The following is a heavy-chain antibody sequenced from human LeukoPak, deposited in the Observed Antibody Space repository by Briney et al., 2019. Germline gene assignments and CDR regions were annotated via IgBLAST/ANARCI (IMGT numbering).Heavy chain of an antibody. CDR1: GFTFSNYW. V-gene: IGHV3-7*01. J-gene: IGHJ4*02. D-gene: IGHD3-3*01. Sequence: GGSLRLSCAASGFTFSNYWMSWVRRAPGKGLEWVANIKQDGSETYYVDSVRGRFTISRDNAKNSLYLQMNSLRAEDTAVYYCARDFWGAYRADFFDYWGQGTLVTVSS. CDR2: IKQDGSET. CDR3: ARDFWGAYRADFFDY.